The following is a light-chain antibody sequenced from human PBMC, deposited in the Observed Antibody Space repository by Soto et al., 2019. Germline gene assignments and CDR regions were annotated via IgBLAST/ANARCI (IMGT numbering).Light chain of an antibody. Sequence: QSALTQPPSASGSPGHSVTISCTGTSSDVGGYNYVSWYQQHPGKAPKLMIYEVSNRPSGVPDRFSGSKSGNTASLTVSGLQAEDEADYYCSSYAGSIYVFGTGTKLTVL. CDR3: SSYAGSIYV. V-gene: IGLV2-8*01. J-gene: IGLJ1*01. CDR2: EVS. CDR1: SSDVGGYNY.